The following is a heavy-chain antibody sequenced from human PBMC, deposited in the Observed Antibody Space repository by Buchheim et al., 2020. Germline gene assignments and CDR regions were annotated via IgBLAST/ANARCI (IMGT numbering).Heavy chain of an antibody. V-gene: IGHV5-51*01. Sequence: EVQLVQSGAEVKKPGESLKISCKGSGYSFTSYWIGWVRQMPGKGLEWMGIIYPGDSDTRYSPSFQGQVTISADTSISTAYLQWSSLKASDTAMYYCARHAMVVVTAAPPYYYGMDVWGQGTT. D-gene: IGHD2-21*02. CDR2: IYPGDSDT. J-gene: IGHJ6*02. CDR3: ARHAMVVVTAAPPYYYGMDV. CDR1: GYSFTSYW.